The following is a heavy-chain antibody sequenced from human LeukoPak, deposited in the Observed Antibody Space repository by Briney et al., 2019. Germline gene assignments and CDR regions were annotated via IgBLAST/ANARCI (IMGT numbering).Heavy chain of an antibody. CDR3: AKRPQAWYSSGWDYFDY. CDR2: IPSDGSDR. Sequence: GGSLGLSCAVSGLTFSSHVMHWVRQAPGKGLEWVAFIPSDGSDRYYADSVKGRFTISRDNSKNTLYLQMNSLRAEDTAVYYCAKRPQAWYSSGWDYFDYWGQGTLVTVSS. V-gene: IGHV3-30*02. J-gene: IGHJ4*02. CDR1: GLTFSSHV. D-gene: IGHD6-19*01.